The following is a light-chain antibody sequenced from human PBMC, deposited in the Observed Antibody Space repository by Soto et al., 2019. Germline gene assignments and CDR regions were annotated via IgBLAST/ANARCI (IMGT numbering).Light chain of an antibody. V-gene: IGLV2-14*01. CDR2: HVS. CDR3: SSYTSSRTYV. CDR1: SSDVGGFNY. Sequence: QSALTQPASVSGSPGQSITISCTGTSSDVGGFNYVSWYQQYPGKAPKLMIYHVSNRPSGVSNRFSGSKSGNTASLTISGLQAEYEAEYYCSSYTSSRTYVFGNGTKVTV. J-gene: IGLJ1*01.